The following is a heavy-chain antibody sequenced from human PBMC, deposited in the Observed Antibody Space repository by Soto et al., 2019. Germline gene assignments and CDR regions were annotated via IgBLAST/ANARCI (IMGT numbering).Heavy chain of an antibody. V-gene: IGHV4-34*01. J-gene: IGHJ3*01. D-gene: IGHD1-26*01. Sequence: PSETLSLTCAVYGGSFSGYYWSWIRQPPGKGLEWIGEINHSGSTNYNPSLKSRVTISVDTSKNQFSLKLSSVTAADTAVYYCASRFRVGASWGKGTMVTVSS. CDR2: INHSGST. CDR1: GGSFSGYY. CDR3: ASRFRVGAS.